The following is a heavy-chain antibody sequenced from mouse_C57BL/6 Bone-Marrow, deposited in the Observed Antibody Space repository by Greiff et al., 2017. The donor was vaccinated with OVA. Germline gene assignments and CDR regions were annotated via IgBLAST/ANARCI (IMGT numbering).Heavy chain of an antibody. V-gene: IGHV2-5*01. CDR2: IWRGGST. Sequence: VQVVESGPGLVQPSQSLSITCTVSGFSLTSYGVHWVRQSPGKGLEWLGVIWRGGSTDYNAAFMSRLSITKDNSKSQVFFKMNSLQADDTAIYYCAKRGGDGYFYAMDYWGQGTSVTVSS. D-gene: IGHD2-3*01. J-gene: IGHJ4*01. CDR3: AKRGGDGYFYAMDY. CDR1: GFSLTSYG.